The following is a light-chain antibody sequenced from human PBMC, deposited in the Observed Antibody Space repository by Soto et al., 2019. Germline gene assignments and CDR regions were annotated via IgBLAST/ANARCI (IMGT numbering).Light chain of an antibody. CDR2: EVS. Sequence: QSALTQPASVSGSPGQSITISCTGTSRDVGSYNLVSWYQQHPGKAPKVMIYEVSKRPSGVSNRFSGSKSGNTASLTISGLQAEDEADYYCCSYAGSSTPVLFGGGTKLTVL. CDR3: CSYAGSSTPVL. CDR1: SRDVGSYNL. V-gene: IGLV2-23*02. J-gene: IGLJ2*01.